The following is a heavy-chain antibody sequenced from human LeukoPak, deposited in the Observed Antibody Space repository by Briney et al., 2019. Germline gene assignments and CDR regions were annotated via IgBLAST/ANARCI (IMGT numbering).Heavy chain of an antibody. CDR2: MYYSGST. V-gene: IGHV4-59*08. D-gene: IGHD3-10*01. J-gene: IGHJ4*02. CDR3: ARIGYSYGSVFDY. CDR1: GFTVSSNY. Sequence: GSLRLSCAASGFTVSSNYMSWIRKPPGEALEGIGHMYYSGSTNYNPSLKSRVTISVDTSKNQFSLKVTSVTAADTAVYYCARIGYSYGSVFDYWGQGTLVTVSS.